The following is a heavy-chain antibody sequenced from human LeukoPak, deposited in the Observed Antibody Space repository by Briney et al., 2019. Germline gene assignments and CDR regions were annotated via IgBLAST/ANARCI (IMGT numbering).Heavy chain of an antibody. Sequence: GGSLRLSCAASGFTFSNAWMSWVRQAPGKGLEWVGRIKSKTDGCTTDYAAPVKGRFTISREDSKKTMYLQINSLKTEDTAVYYCTTEMATGNWGQGTLVTVSS. D-gene: IGHD5-24*01. CDR1: GFTFSNAW. V-gene: IGHV3-15*01. CDR3: TTEMATGN. J-gene: IGHJ4*02. CDR2: IKSKTDGCTT.